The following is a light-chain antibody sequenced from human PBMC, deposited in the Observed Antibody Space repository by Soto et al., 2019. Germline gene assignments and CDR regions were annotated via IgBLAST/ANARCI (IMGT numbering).Light chain of an antibody. J-gene: IGKJ1*01. V-gene: IGKV3-20*01. CDR1: QSVSSSY. CDR2: GAS. Sequence: ENVLTQSPGTLSLSPGERATLSCRASQSVSSSYLAWYQQKPGQAPRLLIYGASSRATGIPDRFSGSGSGTDFTLTISRLEPEDFAVYYCQQYNYSPWTYGQGTKVDIK. CDR3: QQYNYSPWT.